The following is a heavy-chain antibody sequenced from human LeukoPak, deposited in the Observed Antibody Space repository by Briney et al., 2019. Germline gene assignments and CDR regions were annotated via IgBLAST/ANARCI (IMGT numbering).Heavy chain of an antibody. V-gene: IGHV4-59*01. CDR2: IYYSGST. D-gene: IGHD1-26*01. CDR1: GGSISSYY. CDR3: ARARETGGRGSYIFDY. J-gene: IGHJ4*02. Sequence: SETLSLTCTVSGGSISSYYWSWIRQPPGKGLEWIGYIYYSGSTNYNPSLKSRVTISVDTSKNQFSLKLSSVTAADTAVYYCARARETGGRGSYIFDYWGQGTLVTVSS.